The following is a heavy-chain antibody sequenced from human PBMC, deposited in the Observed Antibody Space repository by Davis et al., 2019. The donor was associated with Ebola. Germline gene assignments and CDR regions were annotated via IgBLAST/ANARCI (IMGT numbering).Heavy chain of an antibody. CDR1: GFTFSSYG. D-gene: IGHD5-24*01. CDR3: AKKSWPEFDP. CDR2: ISYDGSNK. V-gene: IGHV3-30*18. Sequence: GESLKISCAASGFTFSSYGMHWVRQAPGKGLEWVAVISYDGSNKYYADSVKGRFTISRDNSKNTLYLQINSLRAEDTAVYYCAKKSWPEFDPWGQGTLVTVSS. J-gene: IGHJ5*01.